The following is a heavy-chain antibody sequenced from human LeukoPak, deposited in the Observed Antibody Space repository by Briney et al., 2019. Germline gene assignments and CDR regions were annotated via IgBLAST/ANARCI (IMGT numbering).Heavy chain of an antibody. V-gene: IGHV1-69*01. CDR2: IIPIFGTA. D-gene: IGHD3-9*01. J-gene: IGHJ4*02. Sequence: SVKVSCKASGGTFSSYAISWVRQAPGQGLEWMGGIIPIFGTANYAQKFQGRVTITADESTSIAYMELSSLRSEDTAVYYCATVLRYFDWLPIDYWGQGTLVTVSS. CDR3: ATVLRYFDWLPIDY. CDR1: GGTFSSYA.